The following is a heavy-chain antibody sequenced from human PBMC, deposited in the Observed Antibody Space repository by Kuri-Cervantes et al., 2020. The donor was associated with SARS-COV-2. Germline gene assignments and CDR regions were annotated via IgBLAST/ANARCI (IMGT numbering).Heavy chain of an antibody. CDR2: VSYNGTNK. V-gene: IGHV3-30-3*01. CDR1: GFNYLNYA. J-gene: IGHJ4*02. Sequence: GESLKISCTASGFNYLNYAIHWVRQAPGTGLEWVAVVSYNGTNKYYADSVKGRFTISRDNSRNIVYLQMSSLRPKDTALYYCTREAYDYNMGFDSWGQGTLVTVSS. D-gene: IGHD4-11*01. CDR3: TREAYDYNMGFDS.